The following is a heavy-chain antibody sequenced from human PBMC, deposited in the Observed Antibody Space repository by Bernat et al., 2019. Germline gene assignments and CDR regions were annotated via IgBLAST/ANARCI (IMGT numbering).Heavy chain of an antibody. CDR2: IYYSGST. D-gene: IGHD1-26*01. J-gene: IGHJ4*02. CDR1: GGSISSYY. CDR3: ARVEPLVGLTDY. V-gene: IGHV4-59*01. Sequence: QVQLQESGPGLVKPSETLSLTCTVSGGSISSYYWSWIRQPPGKGLEWIGYIYYSGSTNYNPSLKSRVTISVDTSKNQFSLKLSSVTAADTAVYYCARVEPLVGLTDYWGQGTLVTVSS.